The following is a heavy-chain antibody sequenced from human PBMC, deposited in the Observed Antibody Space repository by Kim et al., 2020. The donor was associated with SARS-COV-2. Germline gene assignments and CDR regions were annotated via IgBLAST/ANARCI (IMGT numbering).Heavy chain of an antibody. D-gene: IGHD2-21*02. CDR3: ARDFRGDYYFDY. Sequence: GGSLRLSCAASGFTFSDHYMDWVRQAPGKGLEWVGRTRNKANSYTTEYAASVKGRFTISRDDSKNSLYLQMNSLKTEDTAVYYRARDFRGDYYFDYWGQGTLVTVSS. V-gene: IGHV3-72*01. CDR1: GFTFSDHY. J-gene: IGHJ4*02. CDR2: TRNKANSYTT.